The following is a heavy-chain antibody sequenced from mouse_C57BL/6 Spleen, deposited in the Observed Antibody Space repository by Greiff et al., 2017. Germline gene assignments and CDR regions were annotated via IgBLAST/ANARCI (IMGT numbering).Heavy chain of an antibody. V-gene: IGHV2-2*01. CDR3: TRNGGYRAMDY. Sequence: VQLQQSGPGLVQPSQSLSITCTVSGFSLTSYGVHWVRQSPGQGLEWLGVIWSGGSTDYNAAFISRLSISKDNSKSQVFFKMNSLQADDTAIYYWTRNGGYRAMDYWGQGTSVTVSA. CDR2: IWSGGST. D-gene: IGHD2-14*01. J-gene: IGHJ4*01. CDR1: GFSLTSYG.